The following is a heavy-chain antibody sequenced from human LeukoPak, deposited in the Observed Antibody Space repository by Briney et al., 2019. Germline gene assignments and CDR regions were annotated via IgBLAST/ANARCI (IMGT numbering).Heavy chain of an antibody. CDR1: GFTFSSYD. V-gene: IGHV3-13*01. J-gene: IGHJ4*02. CDR3: ARFRGWYAGFDY. Sequence: AGGSLRLSCAASGFTFSSYDMHWVRQATGKGLEWVSAIGTAGDTYYPGSVKGRFTISRENAKNSLYLQMNSMRAEDTAVYYCARFRGWYAGFDYWGQGTLSPSPQ. CDR2: IGTAGDT. D-gene: IGHD6-19*01.